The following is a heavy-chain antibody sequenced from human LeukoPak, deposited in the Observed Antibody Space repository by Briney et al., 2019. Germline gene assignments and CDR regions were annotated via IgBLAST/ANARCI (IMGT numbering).Heavy chain of an antibody. J-gene: IGHJ6*02. D-gene: IGHD2-2*01. V-gene: IGHV4-34*01. CDR3: ARGVTSALSYDGMDV. CDR1: IGSFSGYY. Sequence: TSETLSLTCAVYIGSFSGYYWSWIRQTPGTGLEWIGEISHSGSAYYNPSLESRVTISVDPSKNQFSLNLHSVTAADTAVYYCARGVTSALSYDGMDVWGRGTTVTVSS. CDR2: ISHSGSA.